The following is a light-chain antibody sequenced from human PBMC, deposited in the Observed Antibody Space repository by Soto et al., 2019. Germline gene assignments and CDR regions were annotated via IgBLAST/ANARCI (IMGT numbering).Light chain of an antibody. CDR2: GVS. CDR3: CSYTSNITPYV. V-gene: IGLV2-14*01. CDR1: SSDIGGHNG. J-gene: IGLJ1*01. Sequence: QSVLTQPASVSGSPGQSITISCTGTSSDIGGHNGVSWYQQHPGKAPKLLIYGVSNRPSGVSNRFSASKSGNTASLTISGLQAEDETDYYCCSYTSNITPYVFGTGTKLTVL.